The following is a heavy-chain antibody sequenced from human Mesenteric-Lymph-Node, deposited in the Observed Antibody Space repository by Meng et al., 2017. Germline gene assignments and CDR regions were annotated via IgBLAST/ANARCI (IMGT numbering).Heavy chain of an antibody. Sequence: GESLKISCAASGFTFSDYYMSWIRQAPGKGLEWVSYIRSSDSTIYYADSVKGRFTISRDNAKNSLYLQMNSLRAEDTAVYYCARDAALFTIFGVTTNYYYYSMDVWGQGTTVTVSS. CDR1: GFTFSDYY. CDR3: ARDAALFTIFGVTTNYYYYSMDV. V-gene: IGHV3-11*01. D-gene: IGHD3-3*01. CDR2: IRSSDSTI. J-gene: IGHJ6*02.